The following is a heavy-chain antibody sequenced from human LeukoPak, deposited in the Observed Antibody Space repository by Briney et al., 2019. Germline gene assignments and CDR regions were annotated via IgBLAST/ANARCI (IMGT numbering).Heavy chain of an antibody. CDR3: ASGRCSGGSCYPEGYYYYMDV. CDR1: GGTFSSYA. V-gene: IGHV1-69*01. CDR2: IIPIFGTA. J-gene: IGHJ6*03. Sequence: ASVKVSCKASGGTFSSYAISWVRQAPGQGLEWMGGIIPIFGTANYAQKFQGRVTITADESTSTAYMELSSLRSEDTAVYYCASGRCSGGSCYPEGYYYYMDVWGKGTTVTVSS. D-gene: IGHD2-15*01.